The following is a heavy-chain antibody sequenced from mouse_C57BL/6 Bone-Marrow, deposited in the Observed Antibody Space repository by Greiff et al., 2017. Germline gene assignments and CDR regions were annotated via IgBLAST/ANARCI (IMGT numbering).Heavy chain of an antibody. V-gene: IGHV1-75*01. J-gene: IGHJ3*01. CDR3: AGRLGFAY. CDR2: IFPGDGST. D-gene: IGHD6-1*01. Sequence: QVQLQQSGPELVKPGASVKISCTASGYTFTDYYINWVKQRPGQGLEWIGWIFPGDGSTDYNEKFTGKATLTVDKTSSTAYMLLRSLTSEDSEVYSCAGRLGFAYWGQGTLVTVSA. CDR1: GYTFTDYY.